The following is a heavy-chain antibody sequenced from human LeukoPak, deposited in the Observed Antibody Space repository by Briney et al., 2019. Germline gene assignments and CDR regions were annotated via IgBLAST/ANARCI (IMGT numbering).Heavy chain of an antibody. CDR1: GFTFDDYA. CDR3: AKAPSGIAVAGYFDY. J-gene: IGHJ4*02. CDR2: ISWSSGSI. D-gene: IGHD6-19*01. V-gene: IGHV3-9*01. Sequence: GGSLRLSCAASGFTFDDYAMHWVRQAPGKGLEWVSGISWSSGSIGYADSVKGRFTISRDNAKNSLYPQMNSLRAEDTALYYCAKAPSGIAVAGYFDYWGQGTLVTVSS.